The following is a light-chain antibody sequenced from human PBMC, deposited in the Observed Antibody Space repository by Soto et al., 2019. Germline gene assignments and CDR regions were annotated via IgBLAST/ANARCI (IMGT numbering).Light chain of an antibody. CDR1: QSVSSSY. CDR2: GAS. J-gene: IGKJ5*01. CDR3: QQYGSSPPIP. Sequence: EFVLTQSPDTLSLSPGERATLSCRASQSVSSSYSAWYQQKPGQAPRLLIYGASSRATGIPDRFSGSGSGTDFTLTISRLEPEDFAVYYCQQYGSSPPIPFGQGTRLEI. V-gene: IGKV3-20*01.